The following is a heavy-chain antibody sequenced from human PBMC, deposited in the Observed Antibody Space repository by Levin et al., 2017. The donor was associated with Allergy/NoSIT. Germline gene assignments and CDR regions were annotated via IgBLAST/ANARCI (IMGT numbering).Heavy chain of an antibody. CDR1: GSTFTSYA. CDR3: ARDLAYYDILTGYYNVLGY. V-gene: IGHV1-3*01. J-gene: IGHJ4*02. D-gene: IGHD3-9*01. Sequence: GGSLRLSCKASGSTFTSYAMHWVRQAPGQRLEWMGWINAGNGNTKYSQKFQGRVTITRDTSASTAYMELSSLRSEDTAVYYCARDLAYYDILTGYYNVLGYWGQGTLVTVSS. CDR2: INAGNGNT.